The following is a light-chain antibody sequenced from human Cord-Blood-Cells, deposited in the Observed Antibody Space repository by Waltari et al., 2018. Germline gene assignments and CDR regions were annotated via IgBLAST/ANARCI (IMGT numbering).Light chain of an antibody. Sequence: QSPLTQPASVSGSPGQSITTSCTGTSSDVGSYNLVSWYQQHPGKAPKLMIYEGSKRPSGVSNRFSGSKSGNTASLTISGLQAEDEADYYCCSYAGSSTWVFGGGTKLTVL. CDR2: EGS. V-gene: IGLV2-23*01. J-gene: IGLJ3*02. CDR3: CSYAGSSTWV. CDR1: SSDVGSYNL.